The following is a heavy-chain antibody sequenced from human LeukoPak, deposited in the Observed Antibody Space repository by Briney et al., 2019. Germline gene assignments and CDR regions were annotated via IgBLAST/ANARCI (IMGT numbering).Heavy chain of an antibody. CDR3: ARHPPNVGYGSSGYSDY. CDR1: GYTFTSYY. D-gene: IGHD3-22*01. J-gene: IGHJ4*02. V-gene: IGHV1-46*01. CDR2: INPSGGST. Sequence: ASVKVSCKASGYTFTSYYMHWVRQAPGQGLEWMGIINPSGGSTSYAQKFQGRVTMTRDTSTSTVYMELSSLRSEDTAVYYCARHPPNVGYGSSGYSDYWGQGTLVTVSS.